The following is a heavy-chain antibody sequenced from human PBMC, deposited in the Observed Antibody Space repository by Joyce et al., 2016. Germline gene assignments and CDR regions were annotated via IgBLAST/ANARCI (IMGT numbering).Heavy chain of an antibody. Sequence: QVQLQESGPGLVKPSETLSLTCGVSGLSFDLHSFWGWIRQPPGKGLEWIGNVYYHGITHNSPSLKSRVTISMDTSKNQFSLNLNSLTAADTAVYFCARRPYNVHTPLGSDWYFDLWGRGTLVTVSS. CDR1: GLSFDLHSF. J-gene: IGHJ2*01. V-gene: IGHV4-38-2*01. CDR3: ARRPYNVHTPLGSDWYFDL. D-gene: IGHD5-18*01. CDR2: VYYHGIT.